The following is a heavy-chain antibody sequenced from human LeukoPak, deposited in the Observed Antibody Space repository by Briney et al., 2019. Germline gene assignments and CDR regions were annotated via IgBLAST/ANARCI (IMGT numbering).Heavy chain of an antibody. CDR2: ISAYNGNT. CDR1: GYTFTSYG. V-gene: IGHV1-18*01. D-gene: IGHD1-20*01. J-gene: IGHJ4*02. CDR3: ARVGLKWITGTLGLDY. Sequence: GASVKVSCKASGYTFTSYGISWVRQAPGQGLEWMGWISAYNGNTNYAQKLQGRVTMTTDTSTSTAYMELRSLRSDDTAVYYCARVGLKWITGTLGLDYWGQGTLVTVSS.